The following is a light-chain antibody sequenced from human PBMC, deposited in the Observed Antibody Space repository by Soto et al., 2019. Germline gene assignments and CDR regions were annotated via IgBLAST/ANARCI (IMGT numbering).Light chain of an antibody. J-gene: IGKJ1*01. CDR1: QRAGSIY. CDR2: GTS. V-gene: IGKV3-20*01. CDR3: QHYARSVGT. Sequence: EIVLTQSPGTLSLSPGERATVSCRASQRAGSIYFAWYQQKPGQAPRLLTSGTSNRATCIPARFRGSGSGRDFFPPINSLEPYDFAVYYCQHYARSVGTFGKGTRVEIK.